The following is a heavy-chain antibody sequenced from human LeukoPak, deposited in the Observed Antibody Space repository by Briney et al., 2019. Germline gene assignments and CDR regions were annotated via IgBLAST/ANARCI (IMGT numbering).Heavy chain of an antibody. CDR3: ARDYGSDYYYGMDV. Sequence: GGSLRLSCAASEFTFNTYDMNWVRQAPGKGLEWVSAISASGVNTYYADSVKGRFTISRDNSKNTLYLQMNSLRAEDTAVYYCARDYGSDYYYGMDVWGQGTTVTVSS. CDR1: EFTFNTYD. J-gene: IGHJ6*02. V-gene: IGHV3-23*01. D-gene: IGHD3-10*01. CDR2: ISASGVNT.